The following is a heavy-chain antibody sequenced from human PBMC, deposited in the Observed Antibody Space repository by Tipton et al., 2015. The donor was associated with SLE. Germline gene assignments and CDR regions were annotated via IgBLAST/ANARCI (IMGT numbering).Heavy chain of an antibody. Sequence: SLRLSCAASGFTFSSYAMHWVRQASGKGLEWVGRIRSKANTYATAYAASVKGRFTISRDDSKNTAYLQMNSLKTEDTAVYYCTTSYYYDSSGYPAFDYWGQGTLVTVSS. J-gene: IGHJ4*02. CDR1: GFTFSSYA. D-gene: IGHD3-22*01. CDR2: IRSKANTYAT. V-gene: IGHV3-73*01. CDR3: TTSYYYDSSGYPAFDY.